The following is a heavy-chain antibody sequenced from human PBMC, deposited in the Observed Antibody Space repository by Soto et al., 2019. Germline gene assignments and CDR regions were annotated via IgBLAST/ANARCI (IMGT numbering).Heavy chain of an antibody. CDR2: ISTSGSST. J-gene: IGHJ6*03. V-gene: IGHV3-23*01. CDR3: ANLAKNYYHYMDV. Sequence: GSLRLSCAASGFTFSSYAMSWVRQAPGKGLEWVSVISTSGSSTDYADSVKGRFTISRDNAKNTLSLQMNSLRAEDTAVYYCANLAKNYYHYMDVWGKGTTVTVSS. CDR1: GFTFSSYA. D-gene: IGHD1-26*01.